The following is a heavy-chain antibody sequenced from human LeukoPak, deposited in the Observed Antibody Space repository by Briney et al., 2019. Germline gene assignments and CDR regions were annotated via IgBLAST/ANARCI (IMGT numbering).Heavy chain of an antibody. J-gene: IGHJ4*02. CDR1: GLTVSSNY. V-gene: IGHV3-7*01. CDR2: INEDGSEK. D-gene: IGHD4-17*01. CDR3: ARETDYGDYVGY. Sequence: PGGSLRLSCAASGLTVSSNYMSWVRQAPGKGLEWVANINEDGSEKHYVDSVKGRFTISRDNANNSLYLQMNSLRTDDTAVYYCARETDYGDYVGYWGLGTLVTVSS.